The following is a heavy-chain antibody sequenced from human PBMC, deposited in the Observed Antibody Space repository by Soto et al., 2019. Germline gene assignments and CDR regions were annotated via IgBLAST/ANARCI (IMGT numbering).Heavy chain of an antibody. V-gene: IGHV3-23*01. CDR3: AKSLGDSWRQSAFDM. Sequence: DVQLLESGGGLVQPGGGSLRLSCEASGFSFSEYSMGWVRQAPGKGLEWVSGISATGESRHYAQAVRGRFAISRDNSRNTLYLQMSSLSPEDTAVYSCAKSLGDSWRQSAFDMWGLGTMVTVSS. D-gene: IGHD1-26*01. J-gene: IGHJ3*02. CDR1: GFSFSEYS. CDR2: ISATGESR.